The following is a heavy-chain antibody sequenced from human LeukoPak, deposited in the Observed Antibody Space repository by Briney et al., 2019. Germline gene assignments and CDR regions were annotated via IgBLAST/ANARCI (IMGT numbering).Heavy chain of an antibody. J-gene: IGHJ4*02. Sequence: AGGSLRLSCAASGFTFSTYEMNWVRQAPGKGLERVSYISSTGSNIYYADSAKGRFTISRDNAKNSLYLLMNSLRTEDRAVYYCAATYYYDGSGDYWGQGTLVTVSS. CDR2: ISSTGSNI. V-gene: IGHV3-48*03. CDR3: AATYYYDGSGDY. D-gene: IGHD3-22*01. CDR1: GFTFSTYE.